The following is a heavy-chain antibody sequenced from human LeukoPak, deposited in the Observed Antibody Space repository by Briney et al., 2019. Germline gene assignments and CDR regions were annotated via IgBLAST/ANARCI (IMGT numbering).Heavy chain of an antibody. Sequence: SAKVSCKASGGTFSSYAISWVRQAPGQGREWMGRIIPIFGTANYAQKFQGRVTITTDESTSTAYMELSSLRSEDTAVYYCARDAGYSSSSPFDYWGQGTLVTVSS. J-gene: IGHJ4*02. V-gene: IGHV1-69*05. CDR3: ARDAGYSSSSPFDY. CDR1: GGTFSSYA. CDR2: IIPIFGTA. D-gene: IGHD6-6*01.